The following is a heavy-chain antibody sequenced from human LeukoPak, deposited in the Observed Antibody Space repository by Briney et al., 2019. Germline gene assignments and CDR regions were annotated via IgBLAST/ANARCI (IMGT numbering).Heavy chain of an antibody. J-gene: IGHJ4*02. CDR1: GGSISSGDYY. Sequence: SETLSLTCTVSGGSISSGDYYWSWIRHPPGKGLEWIGYIYYSGSTYYNPSLKSRVTISVDTSKNQFSLKLSSVTAADTAVYYCARANVVVVAATEFDYWGQGTLVTVSS. CDR2: IYYSGST. V-gene: IGHV4-30-4*01. CDR3: ARANVVVVAATEFDY. D-gene: IGHD2-15*01.